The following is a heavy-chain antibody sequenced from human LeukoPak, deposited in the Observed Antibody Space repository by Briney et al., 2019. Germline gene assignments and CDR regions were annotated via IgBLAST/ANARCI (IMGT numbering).Heavy chain of an antibody. D-gene: IGHD2/OR15-2a*01. CDR3: ARAAAATNSWYYFDY. CDR2: IHHSGNT. J-gene: IGHJ4*02. Sequence: SQTLSPTCAVSGDSISSGDHYWSWIRQPPGTGLEWIGYIHHSGNTHYNPSLRSRAIISVDMSKNQFSLSLNSLTAADSAVYYCARAAAATNSWYYFDYWGRGTQVTVSS. V-gene: IGHV4-30-4*01. CDR1: GDSISSGDHY.